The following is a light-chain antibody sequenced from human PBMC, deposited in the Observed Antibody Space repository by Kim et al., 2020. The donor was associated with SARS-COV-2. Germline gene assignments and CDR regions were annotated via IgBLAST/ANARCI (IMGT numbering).Light chain of an antibody. J-gene: IGKJ3*01. Sequence: GSGGDRNSIQCRARQPISTDVNWYMERPGEAPKRLIYADSILEAGVPWRFSGSGSGRDFTLSISSVQLEDCGTYYCQQSYTTPRTIGQGTKVDIK. CDR1: QPISTD. CDR2: ADS. CDR3: QQSYTTPRT. V-gene: IGKV1-39*01.